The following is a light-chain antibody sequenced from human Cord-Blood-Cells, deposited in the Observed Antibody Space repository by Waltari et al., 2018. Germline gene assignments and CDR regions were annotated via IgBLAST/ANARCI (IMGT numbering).Light chain of an antibody. CDR1: SSNIGSNP. CDR2: SNN. J-gene: IGLJ1*01. V-gene: IGLV1-44*01. CDR3: AAWDDSLNASYV. Sequence: QSVLTQPPSASGTPGQRVTISCSGSSSNIGSNPVNWYQQLPGTAPKLLIYSNNQRPSGVPDRFSGSKSGTSASLAISGLQSEDEADYYCAAWDDSLNASYVFGTGTKVTVL.